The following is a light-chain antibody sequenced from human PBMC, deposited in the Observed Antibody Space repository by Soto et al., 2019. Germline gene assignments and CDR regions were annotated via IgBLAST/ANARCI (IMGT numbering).Light chain of an antibody. Sequence: DIQMTQSPSTLCAFVGDRVTITCGASQRISSWLAWYQQKPGKAPKFLIYDGSTLESGVPARLRGSGYGTELTITISSMKNEDFATYYCQQASSFTPTFGHGTRLEIK. J-gene: IGKJ5*01. V-gene: IGKV1-5*01. CDR2: DGS. CDR3: QQASSFTPT. CDR1: QRISSW.